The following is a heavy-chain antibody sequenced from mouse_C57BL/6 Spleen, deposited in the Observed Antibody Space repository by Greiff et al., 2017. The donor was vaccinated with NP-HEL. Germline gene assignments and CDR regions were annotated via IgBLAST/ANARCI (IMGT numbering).Heavy chain of an antibody. Sequence: QVQLQQPGAELVRPGTSVKLSCKASGYTFTSYWMHWVKQRPGQGLEWIGVIDPSDSYTNYNQKFKGKATLTVDTSSSTAYMQLSSLTSEDSAVYYCARSIYYGSSDFDYWGQGTTLTVSS. CDR1: GYTFTSYW. J-gene: IGHJ2*01. V-gene: IGHV1-59*01. CDR2: IDPSDSYT. D-gene: IGHD1-1*01. CDR3: ARSIYYGSSDFDY.